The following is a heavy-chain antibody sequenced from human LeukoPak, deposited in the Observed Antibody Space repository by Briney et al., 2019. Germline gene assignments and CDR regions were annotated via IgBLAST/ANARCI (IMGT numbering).Heavy chain of an antibody. CDR3: ARDYYDSSGYYRGDY. D-gene: IGHD3-22*01. Sequence: GASVKVSCEASGYTFTSYGISWVRQAPGQGLEWMGWISAYNGNTNYAQKLQGRVTMTTDTSTSTAYMELRSLRSDDTAVYYCARDYYDSSGYYRGDYWGQGTLVTVSS. CDR1: GYTFTSYG. CDR2: ISAYNGNT. V-gene: IGHV1-18*01. J-gene: IGHJ4*02.